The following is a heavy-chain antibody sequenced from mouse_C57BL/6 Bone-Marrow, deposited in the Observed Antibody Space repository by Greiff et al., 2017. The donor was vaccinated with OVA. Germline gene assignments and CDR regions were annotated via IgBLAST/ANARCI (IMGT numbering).Heavy chain of an antibody. CDR3: ARGITMITTRYYAMDY. D-gene: IGHD2-4*01. CDR1: GFTFSSYA. Sequence: EVQRVESGGGLVKPGGSLKLSCAASGFTFSSYAMSWVRQTPEKRLEWVATISDGGSYTYYPDNVKGRFTISRDNAKNNLYLQMSHLKSEDTAMYYCARGITMITTRYYAMDYWGQGTSVTVSS. V-gene: IGHV5-4*01. CDR2: ISDGGSYT. J-gene: IGHJ4*01.